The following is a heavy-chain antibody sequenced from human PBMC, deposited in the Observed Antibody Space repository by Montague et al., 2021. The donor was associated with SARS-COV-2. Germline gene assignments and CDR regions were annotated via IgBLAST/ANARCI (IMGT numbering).Heavy chain of an antibody. CDR1: GFTFDTFA. CDR3: AKADDYFDSGIDH. J-gene: IGHJ4*02. Sequence: SLRLSCAASGFTFDTFAMNWVRRAPGKGLEWVAVSCSGGCDTYYAESVKGRFIISRDNSRKTLYLQMKSLRAEDTAVYYCAKADDYFDSGIDHWGQGTLVTVSS. CDR2: SCSGGCDT. V-gene: IGHV3-23*03. D-gene: IGHD3-9*01.